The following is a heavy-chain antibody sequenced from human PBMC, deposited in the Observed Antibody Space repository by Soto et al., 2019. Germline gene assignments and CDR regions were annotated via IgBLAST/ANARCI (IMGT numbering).Heavy chain of an antibody. V-gene: IGHV3-23*01. J-gene: IGHJ5*02. CDR2: IGGGGDST. Sequence: DVQLLESGGGLVQPGGSLRLSCAASGFTLRNYAMAWVRQAPGKGLEWVSTIGGGGDSTYYADSVKGRFTISRDNSKNTLYLQMNSLRAEDTAVYYWAKDRIDPRTDCSSTSCLGWFDPWGQGTLVTVSA. CDR3: AKDRIDPRTDCSSTSCLGWFDP. D-gene: IGHD2-2*01. CDR1: GFTLRNYA.